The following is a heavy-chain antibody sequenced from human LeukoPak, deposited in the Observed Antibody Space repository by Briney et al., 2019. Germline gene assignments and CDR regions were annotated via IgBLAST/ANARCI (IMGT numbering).Heavy chain of an antibody. J-gene: IGHJ4*02. CDR3: ARDPPASPSPHSSSWSFDY. D-gene: IGHD6-13*01. Sequence: SETLSLTCNVSGVSINNYYWTWIRQPAGKGLEWIGRIYGSGSTNYNPSLRSRVTMSVDTSKNQFSLTLTSVTAEDTAVYHCARDPPASPSPHSSSWSFDYWGQGSLVTVSS. V-gene: IGHV4-4*07. CDR2: IYGSGST. CDR1: GVSINNYY.